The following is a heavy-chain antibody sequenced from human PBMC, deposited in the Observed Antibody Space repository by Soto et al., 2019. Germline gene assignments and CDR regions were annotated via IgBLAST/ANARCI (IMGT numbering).Heavy chain of an antibody. J-gene: IGHJ4*02. V-gene: IGHV1-8*01. CDR2: MNPNSGYT. CDR1: GYTFTTYD. D-gene: IGHD4-17*01. CDR3: ASGSYGDQYYFDY. Sequence: ASVKVSCKASGYTFTTYDINWVRQGTGQGLEWMGWMNPNSGYTAYAQKFQGRVTMTRNTSISTAYMELSSLTSDDTAVYYCASGSYGDQYYFDYWGQGALVTVSS.